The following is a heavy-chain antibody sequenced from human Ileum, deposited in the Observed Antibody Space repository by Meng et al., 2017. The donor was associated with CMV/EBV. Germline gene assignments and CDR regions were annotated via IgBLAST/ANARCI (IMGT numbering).Heavy chain of an antibody. CDR1: GDSITSYY. V-gene: IGHV4-59*01. CDR2: VYYSQTA. CDR3: ARGLNGMDV. Sequence: SETLSLTCSVSGDSITSYYCSWIRQAPGKGLEWIGYVYYSQTAYYNPSLRSRVTISADTSNNHFSLTLSSVTAADTAVYYCARGLNGMDVWGQGTTVTVSS. J-gene: IGHJ6*02.